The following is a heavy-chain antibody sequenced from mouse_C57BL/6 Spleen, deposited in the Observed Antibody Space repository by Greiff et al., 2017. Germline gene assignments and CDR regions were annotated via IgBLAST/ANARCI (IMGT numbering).Heavy chain of an antibody. Sequence: EVKVEESGPGLVKPSQTVFLTCTVTGISITTGNYRWSWIRQFPGNKLEWIGYIYYSGTYTYNPSLTSRTTNTRDTPKNQFFLEMNSLAAEDTATYYCAREGLLRGCFEVWGTGTTVTVAS. CDR2: IYYSGTY. V-gene: IGHV3-5*01. CDR3: AREGLLRGCFEV. D-gene: IGHD2-3*01. CDR1: GISITTGNYR. J-gene: IGHJ1*03.